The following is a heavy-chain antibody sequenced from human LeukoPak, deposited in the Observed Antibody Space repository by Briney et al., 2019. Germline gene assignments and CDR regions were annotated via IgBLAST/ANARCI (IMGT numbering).Heavy chain of an antibody. CDR1: GGSISSYY. D-gene: IGHD3-3*01. CDR2: IYTSGST. Sequence: SETLSLTCTVAGGSISSYYWSWIRQPAGKGLEWIGRIYTSGSTNYNPSLKSRVTISVDTSKNQFSLKLSSVTAADTAVYYCARASHYDFWSGTISWFDPWGQGTLVTVSS. J-gene: IGHJ5*02. V-gene: IGHV4-4*07. CDR3: ARASHYDFWSGTISWFDP.